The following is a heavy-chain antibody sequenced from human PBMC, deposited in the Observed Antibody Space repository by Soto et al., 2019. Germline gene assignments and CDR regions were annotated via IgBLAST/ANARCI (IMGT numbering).Heavy chain of an antibody. D-gene: IGHD5-12*01. V-gene: IGHV3-11*01. CDR1: GFTFSDYY. CDR2: ISRSGSTI. CDR3: ARDLVATITFLGPRGPIDY. J-gene: IGHJ4*02. Sequence: QVQLVESGGGLVKPGGSLRLSCAASGFTFSDYYMSWIRQAPGKGLEWVSYISRSGSTIYYADSVKGRFTISRENAKNSLYLQINSLRAEDTVVYYCARDLVATITFLGPRGPIDYWGQGTLVTVSS.